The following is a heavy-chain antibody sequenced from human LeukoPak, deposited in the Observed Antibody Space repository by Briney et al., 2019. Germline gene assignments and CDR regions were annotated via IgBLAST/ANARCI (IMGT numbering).Heavy chain of an antibody. CDR3: ARDCSSTSCALFDY. D-gene: IGHD2-2*01. V-gene: IGHV1-18*01. Sequence: ASVKVSCKASGYTFTSYGISWVRQAPGQGLEWMEWISAYNGNTNYAQKLQGRVTMTTDTSTSTAYMELRSLRSDDTAVYYCARDCSSTSCALFDYWGQGTLVTVSS. CDR1: GYTFTSYG. J-gene: IGHJ4*02. CDR2: ISAYNGNT.